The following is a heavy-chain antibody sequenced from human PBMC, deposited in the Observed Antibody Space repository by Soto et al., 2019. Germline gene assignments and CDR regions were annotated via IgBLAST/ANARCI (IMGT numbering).Heavy chain of an antibody. CDR3: ARRVSGSDYDY. J-gene: IGHJ4*02. CDR2: ISGSGDST. V-gene: IGHV3-23*01. Sequence: EVQLLESGGGLVQPGGSLRLSCAASGVTFSSYAMRWVRQAPGKGLEWVSAISGSGDSTYYADSVKGRFTVSSDNSKNTLYLQMTSLRAEDTAVYYCARRVSGSDYDYWGQGTLVTVSS. D-gene: IGHD1-26*01. CDR1: GVTFSSYA.